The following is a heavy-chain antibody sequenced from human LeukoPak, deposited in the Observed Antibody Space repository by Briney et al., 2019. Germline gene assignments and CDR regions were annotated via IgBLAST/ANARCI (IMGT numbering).Heavy chain of an antibody. Sequence: ASVKVSCKASGYTFTGYYMHWVRQAPGQGLEWMGWISAYNGDTNFAQKFQGRVTLMTDTSTNTAYMDLRSLTSDDTAVYYCARASTRAAATGYDPWGQGSLVTVSS. CDR1: GYTFTGYY. J-gene: IGHJ5*02. CDR3: ARASTRAAATGYDP. D-gene: IGHD6-13*01. CDR2: ISAYNGDT. V-gene: IGHV1-18*04.